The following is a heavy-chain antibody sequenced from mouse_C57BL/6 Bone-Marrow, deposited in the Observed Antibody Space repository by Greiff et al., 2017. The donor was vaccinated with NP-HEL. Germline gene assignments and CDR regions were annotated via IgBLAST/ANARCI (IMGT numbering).Heavy chain of an antibody. CDR2: IYPGSGSH. CDR1: GYNFTSYW. J-gene: IGHJ4*01. CDR3: ARWYYGSSSYYYAMDY. D-gene: IGHD1-1*01. Sequence: VQLQQPGAELVKPGASVKMSCKASGYNFTSYWITWVKQRPGQGLAWIGAIYPGSGSHNSNEKFKSKATLTVDTSSSTAYMQLSSLTSEDSAVYYCARWYYGSSSYYYAMDYWGQGTSVTVSS. V-gene: IGHV1-55*01.